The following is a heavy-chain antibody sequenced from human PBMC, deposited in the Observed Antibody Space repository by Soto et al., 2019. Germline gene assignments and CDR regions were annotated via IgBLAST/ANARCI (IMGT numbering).Heavy chain of an antibody. CDR1: GGTFSSYA. J-gene: IGHJ3*02. Sequence: ASVKVSCKASGGTFSSYAISWVRQAPGQGLEWMGGIIPIFGTANYAQKFQGRVTSTADESTSTAYMELSSLRSEDTAVYYCASRRVYYDSSGYYFWREDAFDIWGQGTMVTVSS. D-gene: IGHD3-22*01. CDR2: IIPIFGTA. CDR3: ASRRVYYDSSGYYFWREDAFDI. V-gene: IGHV1-69*13.